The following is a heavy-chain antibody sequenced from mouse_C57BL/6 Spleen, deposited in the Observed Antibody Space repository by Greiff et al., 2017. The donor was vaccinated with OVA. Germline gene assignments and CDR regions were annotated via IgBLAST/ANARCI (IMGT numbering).Heavy chain of an antibody. CDR3: ASHYGYDEGDAMDY. Sequence: QVQLKESGPGLVAPSQSLSITCTVSGFSLTSYAISWVRQPPGKGLEWLGVIWTGGGTNYNSALKSRLSISKDNSKSQVFLKMNSLQTDDTARYYCASHYGYDEGDAMDYWGQGTSVTVSS. V-gene: IGHV2-9-1*01. CDR1: GFSLTSYA. J-gene: IGHJ4*01. CDR2: IWTGGGT. D-gene: IGHD2-2*01.